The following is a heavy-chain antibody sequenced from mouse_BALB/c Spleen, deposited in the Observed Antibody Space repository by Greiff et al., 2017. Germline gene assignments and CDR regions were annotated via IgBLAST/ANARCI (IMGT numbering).Heavy chain of an antibody. CDR2: ISNGGGST. D-gene: IGHD2-4*01. CDR1: GFTFSSYT. V-gene: IGHV5-12-2*01. CDR3: ARQHYDYEFAY. J-gene: IGHJ3*01. Sequence: EVKLVESGGGLVQPGGSLKLSCAASGFTFSSYTMSWVRQTPEKRLEWVAYISNGGGSTYYPDTVKGRFTISRDNAKNTLYLQMSSLKSEDTAMYYCARQHYDYEFAYWGQGTLVTVSA.